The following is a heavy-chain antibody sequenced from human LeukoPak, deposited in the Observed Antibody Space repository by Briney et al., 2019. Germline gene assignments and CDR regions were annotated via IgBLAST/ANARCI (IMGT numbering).Heavy chain of an antibody. CDR1: GFAFSNYA. CDR2: IWFDGRRQ. D-gene: IGHD1-1*01. CDR3: ARDLGVLRSGEQHPDNWPES. V-gene: IGHV3-33*01. Sequence: QPGGSLRLSCAASGFAFSNYAMHWVRQAPGKGLEWVAVIWFDGRRQEYGDSVKGRFTTSRDNSKDTLYLQMNSLRVDDTAVYYCARDLGVLRSGEQHPDNWPESWGQGTLVTVSS. J-gene: IGHJ5*01.